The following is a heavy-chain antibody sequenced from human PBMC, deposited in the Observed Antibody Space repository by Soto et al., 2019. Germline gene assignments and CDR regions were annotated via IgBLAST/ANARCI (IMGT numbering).Heavy chain of an antibody. CDR3: AARSSGYYYRPYGFDP. D-gene: IGHD3-22*01. CDR2: IVVGSGNT. CDR1: GFTYTSSA. V-gene: IGHV1-58*01. Sequence: GASVKVSCKASGFTYTSSAVQCVQQARGQRLEWIGWIVVGSGNTNYAQKFQERVTINRDMSTSTAYMELSSLRSEDTAVYYCAARSSGYYYRPYGFDPWGQGTLVSVSS. J-gene: IGHJ5*02.